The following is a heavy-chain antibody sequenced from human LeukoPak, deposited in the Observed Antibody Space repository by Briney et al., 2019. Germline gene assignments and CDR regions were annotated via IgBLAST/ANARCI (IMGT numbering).Heavy chain of an antibody. V-gene: IGHV3-23*01. CDR1: GFTFKSSS. Sequence: GGSLRLSCAASGFTFKSSSMSWVRQAPGKGLEWVSSISGSGGTTYYADSVKGRFTIARDNSKNTLYLQMNSLRAADTAVYYCAKDSRTTTCPLDYWGKGTLVTVSS. J-gene: IGHJ4*02. D-gene: IGHD1-26*01. CDR3: AKDSRTTTCPLDY. CDR2: ISGSGGTT.